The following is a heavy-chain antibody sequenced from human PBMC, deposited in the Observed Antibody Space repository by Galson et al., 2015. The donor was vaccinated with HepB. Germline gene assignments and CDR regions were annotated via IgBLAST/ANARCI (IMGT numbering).Heavy chain of an antibody. V-gene: IGHV6-1*01. J-gene: IGHJ6*02. CDR2: TYYRSNWYN. CDR3: ARDSFYDNTGYPVPRNFGVDV. Sequence: CAISGDSVSSSTAAWDWIRQSPSRGLEWLGRTYYRSNWYNDYAVSVKSRITINPDTSKNQFSPQLSSVTPDDTAVYYCARDSFYDNTGYPVPRNFGVDVWGQGTTVTVSS. D-gene: IGHD3-22*01. CDR1: GDSVSSSTAA.